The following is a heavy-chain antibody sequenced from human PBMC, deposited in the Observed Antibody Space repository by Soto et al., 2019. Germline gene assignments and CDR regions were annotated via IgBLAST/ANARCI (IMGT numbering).Heavy chain of an antibody. CDR1: GLTLGDYW. Sequence: EVQLVESGGGLVQPGGSLRLSCAASGLTLGDYWMNWVRQAPGKGLEWVANIKKDGSEKNYVDAVKGRFTISRDNAKNSLFLQMNSLRAEDTAFYYCAKEPNYDFWSGYRYFDSWGQGSLVTVSS. CDR3: AKEPNYDFWSGYRYFDS. V-gene: IGHV3-7*05. J-gene: IGHJ4*02. D-gene: IGHD3-3*01. CDR2: IKKDGSEK.